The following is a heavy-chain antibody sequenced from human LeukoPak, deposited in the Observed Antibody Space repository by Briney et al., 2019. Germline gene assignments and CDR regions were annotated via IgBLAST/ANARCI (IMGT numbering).Heavy chain of an antibody. CDR1: EFNFFSYG. Sequence: GGSLRLSCVASEFNFFSYGMQWVRQAPGKGLVWVSRIFTDGTTTSYADSVKGRFTISRVNSKNTLYLQMHSLRAEDTAVYYCARELPREATLDNWGQGTLVTVSP. CDR2: IFTDGTTT. V-gene: IGHV3-74*01. CDR3: ARELPREATLDN. J-gene: IGHJ4*01. D-gene: IGHD1-26*01.